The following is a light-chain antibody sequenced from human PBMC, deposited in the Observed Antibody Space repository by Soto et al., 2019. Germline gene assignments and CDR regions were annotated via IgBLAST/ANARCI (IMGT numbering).Light chain of an antibody. CDR3: QSYDSSVTLRV. V-gene: IGLV1-40*01. Sequence: QSVLTQPPSVSGAPGQRVTISCTGSSSNIGAGYDVHWYQQLPGTAPKLLIYGNSNRLSGVPDRFSGSKSGTSASLAITGLQADDEADYYCQSYDSSVTLRVFGTGTKLTVL. CDR1: SSNIGAGYD. J-gene: IGLJ1*01. CDR2: GNS.